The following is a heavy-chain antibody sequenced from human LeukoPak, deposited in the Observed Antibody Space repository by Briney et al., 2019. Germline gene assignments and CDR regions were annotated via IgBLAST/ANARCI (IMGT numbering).Heavy chain of an antibody. Sequence: PSETLSLTCTVSGDSINSYYWSWLRQPPGKGLEWIGYIYHSGSTNYNPSLKSRVTILIDTSKNQFSLNLSSLTAADTAVYYCARGRLGELSLFDSWGRGTLVTVSS. J-gene: IGHJ4*02. CDR2: IYHSGST. CDR3: ARGRLGELSLFDS. CDR1: GDSINSYY. D-gene: IGHD3-16*02. V-gene: IGHV4-59*01.